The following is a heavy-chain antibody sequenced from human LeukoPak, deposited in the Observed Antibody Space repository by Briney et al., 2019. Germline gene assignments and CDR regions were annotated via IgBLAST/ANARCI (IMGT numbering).Heavy chain of an antibody. V-gene: IGHV3-33*08. J-gene: IGHJ3*02. Sequence: GGSLRLSCAASGFTFSSYGMHWVRQAPGKGLEWVAVTWYDGSNKYYADSAKGRFTISRDNSKNTLYLQMNSLRAEDTAVYYCARNYDSSGYYYEVAAFDIWGQGTMVTVSS. CDR2: TWYDGSNK. D-gene: IGHD3-22*01. CDR1: GFTFSSYG. CDR3: ARNYDSSGYYYEVAAFDI.